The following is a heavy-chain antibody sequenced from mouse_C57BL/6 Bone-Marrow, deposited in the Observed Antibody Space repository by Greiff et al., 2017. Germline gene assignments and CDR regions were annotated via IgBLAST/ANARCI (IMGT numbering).Heavy chain of an antibody. CDR2: IYPGDGDT. Sequence: VQLQQPGAELVKPGASVKMSCKASGYTFTSYWITWVKQRPGKGLEWIGRIYPGDGDTNYNGKFKGKATLTADKSSSTAYMQLSSLTSEDSAVYFCARSDDGYYVAWFAYWGQGTLVTVSA. J-gene: IGHJ3*01. CDR3: ARSDDGYYVAWFAY. CDR1: GYTFTSYW. D-gene: IGHD2-3*01. V-gene: IGHV1-82*01.